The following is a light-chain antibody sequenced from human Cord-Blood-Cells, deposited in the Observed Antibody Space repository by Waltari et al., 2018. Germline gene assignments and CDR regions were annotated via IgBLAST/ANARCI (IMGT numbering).Light chain of an antibody. CDR2: GKN. CDR1: SLRSYY. Sequence: SSELTQDPAVSVALGQTVRITCQGDSLRSYYASWYQQKPGQAPVLVIYGKNNRPSGIPDRFSCSSSGNTASLTITGAQAEDEADYYCNSRDSSGNHLRVFGTGTKVTVL. CDR3: NSRDSSGNHLRV. V-gene: IGLV3-19*01. J-gene: IGLJ1*01.